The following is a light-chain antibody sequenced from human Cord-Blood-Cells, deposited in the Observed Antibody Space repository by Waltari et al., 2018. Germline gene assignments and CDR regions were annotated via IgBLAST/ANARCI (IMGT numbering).Light chain of an antibody. Sequence: QPAPTPPASVSGSPGQSITISSPGSSSYVGIYNIFTCYQQHPGKAPKLMIYEGSKRPSVVSNRFSGSKSGNTASLTISGLQSEDEADYYCCSYAGSSTFVFGTGTKVTVL. CDR3: CSYAGSSTFV. J-gene: IGLJ1*01. V-gene: IGLV2-23*03. CDR1: SSYVGIYNI. CDR2: EGS.